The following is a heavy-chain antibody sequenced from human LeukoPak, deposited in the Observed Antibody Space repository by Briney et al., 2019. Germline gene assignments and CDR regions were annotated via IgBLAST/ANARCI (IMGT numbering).Heavy chain of an antibody. CDR1: GFTFSSYA. V-gene: IGHV3-23*01. Sequence: GGSLRLSCAASGFTFSSYAMSGVRQAPGKGLEWVSAISGSGGRTYYAASVKGRLTISSDNSKNTLYLQINSLRAEDTAVYYCAKDYEDTATYIDYWGQGTLVTVSS. J-gene: IGHJ4*02. D-gene: IGHD5-18*01. CDR3: AKDYEDTATYIDY. CDR2: ISGSGGRT.